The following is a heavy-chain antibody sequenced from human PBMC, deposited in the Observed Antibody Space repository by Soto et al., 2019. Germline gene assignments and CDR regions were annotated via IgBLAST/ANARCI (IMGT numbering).Heavy chain of an antibody. CDR2: ISGSGGST. D-gene: IGHD3-10*01. Sequence: GGSLRLSCAASGFTFSSYAMSWVRQAPGRGLEWVSAISGSGGSTYYADSVKGRFTISRDNSKNTLYLQMNSLRAADTAVYYCARGRSGSGSYYRPELFDYWGQGTLVTVSS. V-gene: IGHV3-23*01. J-gene: IGHJ4*02. CDR3: ARGRSGSGSYYRPELFDY. CDR1: GFTFSSYA.